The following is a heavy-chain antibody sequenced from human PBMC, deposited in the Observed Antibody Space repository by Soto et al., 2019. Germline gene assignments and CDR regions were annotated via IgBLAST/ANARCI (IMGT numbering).Heavy chain of an antibody. Sequence: EVQLAESGGGLIQPGGSLRLSCAVSGLSVSSNHMSWVRPAPGKGLEWVSLLYSGDSTYYADSVKGRFTISRDNYKNTLFLQMNSLRVEDTAVYYCARVFMNYGRCYLDYWGQGTLVTVSS. V-gene: IGHV3-53*01. D-gene: IGHD3-10*01. J-gene: IGHJ4*02. CDR2: LYSGDST. CDR1: GLSVSSNH. CDR3: ARVFMNYGRCYLDY.